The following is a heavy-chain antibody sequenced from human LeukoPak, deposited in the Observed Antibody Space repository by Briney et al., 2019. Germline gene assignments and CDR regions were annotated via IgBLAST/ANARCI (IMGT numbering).Heavy chain of an antibody. CDR3: ARGWDYDSGGRPTAYVY. CDR1: GYTFTSYY. CDR2: INPSGGST. D-gene: IGHD3-22*01. J-gene: IGHJ4*02. V-gene: IGHV1-46*01. Sequence: ASVKVSCKASGYTFTSYYMHWVRQAPGQGLEWMGIINPSGGSTSYAQKFQGKVTITADESTSTAYMELSSLTSEDAAVYYCARGWDYDSGGRPTAYVYWGQGTLVSVSS.